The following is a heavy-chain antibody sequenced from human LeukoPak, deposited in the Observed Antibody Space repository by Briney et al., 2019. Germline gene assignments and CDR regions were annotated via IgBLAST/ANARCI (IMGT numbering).Heavy chain of an antibody. V-gene: IGHV4-59*08. CDR1: GGSMNSYY. D-gene: IGHD3-9*01. J-gene: IGHJ4*02. CDR2: IYYSGST. Sequence: SETLSLTCSVSGGSMNSYYWSWIRQSPGKGLEWIGYIYYSGSTNYNPSLKSRVTISVDTSKNQFTLKLSSVTAADTAVYYCARHVWLQPFDYWGQGTLVTVSS. CDR3: ARHVWLQPFDY.